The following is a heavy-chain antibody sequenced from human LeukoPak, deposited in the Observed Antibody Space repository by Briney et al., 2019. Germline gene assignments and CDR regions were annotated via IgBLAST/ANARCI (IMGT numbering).Heavy chain of an antibody. CDR2: ISAYNGNT. V-gene: IGHV1-18*01. J-gene: IGHJ4*02. Sequence: ASVKVSCKASGYTFTSYGISWVRQAPGQGLEWMGWISAYNGNTNDAQKLQGRVTMTTDTSTSTAYMELRSLRSDDTAVYYCASSLNPDYYDSSGYLIYFDYWGQGTLVTVSS. D-gene: IGHD3-22*01. CDR3: ASSLNPDYYDSSGYLIYFDY. CDR1: GYTFTSYG.